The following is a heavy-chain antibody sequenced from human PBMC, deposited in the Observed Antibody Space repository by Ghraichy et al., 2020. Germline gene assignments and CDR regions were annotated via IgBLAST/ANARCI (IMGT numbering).Heavy chain of an antibody. CDR1: GGSISSSGHS. V-gene: IGHV4-30-2*01. Sequence: SQTLSLTCAVSGGSISSSGHSWSWIRQPPGKGLEWIANIYHSGSTYYNPSLESRVSISVDRSKNQFSLKLSSVTAADTSVYYCARVDCGGDCGRYYYYYYGMDVWGQGTTVTVS. D-gene: IGHD2-21*02. CDR3: ARVDCGGDCGRYYYYYYGMDV. CDR2: IYHSGST. J-gene: IGHJ6*02.